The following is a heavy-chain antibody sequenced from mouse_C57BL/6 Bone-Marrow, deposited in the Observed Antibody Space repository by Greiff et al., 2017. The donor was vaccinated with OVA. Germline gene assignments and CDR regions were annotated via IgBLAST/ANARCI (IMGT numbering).Heavy chain of an antibody. CDR2: IYPRSGNT. CDR3: ARGRGIFDY. V-gene: IGHV1-81*01. CDR1: GYTFTSYG. J-gene: IGHJ2*01. Sequence: QVQLKESGAELARPGASVKLSCKASGYTFTSYGISWVKQTTGQGLEWIGEIYPRSGNTYYNEKFKGKATLTADKSSSTAYMELRSLTSEDSAVYFCARGRGIFDYWGQGTTLTVSS.